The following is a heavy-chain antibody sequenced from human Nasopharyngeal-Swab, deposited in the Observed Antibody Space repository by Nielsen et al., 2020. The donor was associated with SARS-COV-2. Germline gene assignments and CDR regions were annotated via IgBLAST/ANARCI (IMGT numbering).Heavy chain of an antibody. Sequence: GSLRLSCAASGFTVSSNYMSWVRQAPGKGLEWVSVIYSGGSTYYADSVKGRFTISRDNSKNTLYLQMNSLRAEDTAVYYCARGGVVATVYYYGMDVWGQGTTVTVSS. J-gene: IGHJ6*02. CDR1: GFTVSSNY. V-gene: IGHV3-53*01. D-gene: IGHD5-12*01. CDR2: IYSGGST. CDR3: ARGGVVATVYYYGMDV.